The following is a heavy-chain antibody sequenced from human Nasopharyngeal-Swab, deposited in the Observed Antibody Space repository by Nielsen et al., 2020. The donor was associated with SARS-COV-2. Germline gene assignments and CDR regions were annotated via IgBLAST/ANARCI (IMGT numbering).Heavy chain of an antibody. Sequence: GGSLRLSCAASGFTFSIYSMNWVRQAPGKGLEWVAYISSSSSTIYYADSVKGRFTISRDNAKNSLYLQMNSLRAEDTAAYYCGRDGSNKWGIKTDYWGQGTLVTVSS. CDR1: GFTFSIYS. J-gene: IGHJ4*02. CDR3: GRDGSNKWGIKTDY. V-gene: IGHV3-48*01. CDR2: ISSSSSTI. D-gene: IGHD1-26*01.